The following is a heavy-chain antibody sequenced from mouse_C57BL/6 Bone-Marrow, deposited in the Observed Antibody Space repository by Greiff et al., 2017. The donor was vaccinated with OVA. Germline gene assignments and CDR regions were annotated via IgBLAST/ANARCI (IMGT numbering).Heavy chain of an antibody. CDR3: AKEDYYYGSSYRYFDV. V-gene: IGHV2-4*01. J-gene: IGHJ1*03. CDR2: IWSGGST. CDR1: GFSLPSYG. Sequence: QVQLQQSGPGLVQPSQSLSITCPVSGFSLPSYGVHWVRQPPGKGLEWLGVIWSGGSTDYNAAFISRLSISKDNSKSQVFFKMNSLQADDTAIYYCAKEDYYYGSSYRYFDVWGTGTTVTVSS. D-gene: IGHD1-1*01.